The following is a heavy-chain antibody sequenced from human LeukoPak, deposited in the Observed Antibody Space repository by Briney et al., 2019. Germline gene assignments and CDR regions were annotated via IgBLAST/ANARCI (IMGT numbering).Heavy chain of an antibody. CDR2: IYTSGST. CDR1: GGSISSYY. Sequence: SETLSLTCTVSGGSISSYYWSWLRQPAGKGLEWIGRIYTSGSTNYNPSLKSRVTMSVDTSKNQFSLQLSSVTAADTAVYYGARTLPYNWFDPWGQGTLVTVSS. J-gene: IGHJ5*02. D-gene: IGHD1-26*01. V-gene: IGHV4-4*07. CDR3: ARTLPYNWFDP.